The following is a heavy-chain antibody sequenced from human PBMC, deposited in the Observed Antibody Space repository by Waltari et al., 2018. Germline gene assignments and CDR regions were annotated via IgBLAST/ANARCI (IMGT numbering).Heavy chain of an antibody. J-gene: IGHJ4*02. CDR2: ISSSSSYI. CDR3: ARDGYCSSTSCLFDY. CDR1: GFTFSSYS. V-gene: IGHV3-21*01. D-gene: IGHD2-2*03. Sequence: EVQLVESGGGLVKPGGSLRLSCAASGFTFSSYSMTWARQAPGKGLEWVSSISSSSSYIYYADSVKGRFTISRDNAKNSLYLQMNSLRAEDTAVYYCARDGYCSSTSCLFDYWGQGTLVTVSS.